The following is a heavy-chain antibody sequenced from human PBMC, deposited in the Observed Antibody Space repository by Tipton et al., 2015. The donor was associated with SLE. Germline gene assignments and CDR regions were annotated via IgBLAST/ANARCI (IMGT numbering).Heavy chain of an antibody. CDR2: IYYTGNT. CDR1: GGSISSSSYY. J-gene: IGHJ4*02. V-gene: IGHV4-39*07. CDR3: ARDEYRYDGTGYHLLGHFDY. D-gene: IGHD3-22*01. Sequence: TLSHTCTVSGGSISSSSYYWGWIRQPPGKGLEWIGNIYYTGNTFYNPSLKSRVTISLDTSKNQFSLKLSSVTAADTAVYYCARDEYRYDGTGYHLLGHFDYWGQGTLVTVSS.